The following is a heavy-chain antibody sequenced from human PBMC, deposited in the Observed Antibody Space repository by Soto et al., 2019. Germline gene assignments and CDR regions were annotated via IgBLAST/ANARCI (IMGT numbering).Heavy chain of an antibody. V-gene: IGHV4-30-2*01. J-gene: IGHJ4*02. D-gene: IGHD5-12*01. CDR2: IYHSGST. CDR3: VRHAQWIIRAY. CDR1: GGSISSGGYS. Sequence: SETLSLTCAVSGGSISSGGYSWSWIRQPPGKGLEWIGYIYHSGSTNYNPSLKSRLTLFVDTSKNQFSLKLSSVTAADTAVYYCVRHAQWIIRAYWGQGSQVTVSS.